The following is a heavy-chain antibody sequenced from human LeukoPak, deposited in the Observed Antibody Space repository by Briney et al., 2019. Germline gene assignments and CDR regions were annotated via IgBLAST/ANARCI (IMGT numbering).Heavy chain of an antibody. Sequence: SETLSLTCAVYGGSFSGYYWSWNRQPPGKGLEWIGEINHSGSTNYNPSLKSRVTISVDTSKNQFSLKLSSVTAADTAVYYCARGLSFDPWGQGTLVTVSS. J-gene: IGHJ5*02. CDR1: GGSFSGYY. V-gene: IGHV4-34*01. CDR2: INHSGST. CDR3: ARGLSFDP.